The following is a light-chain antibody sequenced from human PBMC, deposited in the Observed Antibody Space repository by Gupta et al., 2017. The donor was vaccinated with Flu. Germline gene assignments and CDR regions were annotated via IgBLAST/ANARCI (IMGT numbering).Light chain of an antibody. Sequence: IVLTQSPATLSLSPGERATLSCRASQSVSSYLAWYQQQPGQAPRLLIYDASNRATGIPARFSGSGSGTDFTLTISSLEPEDVAVYYCQQRSNWITFGGGTKVEIK. CDR1: QSVSSY. J-gene: IGKJ4*01. CDR2: DAS. V-gene: IGKV3-11*01. CDR3: QQRSNWIT.